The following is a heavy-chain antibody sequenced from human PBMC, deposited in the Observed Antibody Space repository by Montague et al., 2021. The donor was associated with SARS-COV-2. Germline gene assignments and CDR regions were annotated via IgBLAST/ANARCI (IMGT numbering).Heavy chain of an antibody. CDR3: ARAHSGSWAHLDN. CDR2: IYTSGTT. J-gene: IGHJ4*02. CDR1: GGSISSGSYY. D-gene: IGHD5-12*01. V-gene: IGHV4-61*02. Sequence: TRSLTCTVSGGSISSGSYYWSWIRQPAGKGLEWIGRIYTSGTTDYXXXLKSRVTISVDTSKNQFSLKLTSATAADTAVYYCARAHSGSWAHLDNWGQGSLVTVSS.